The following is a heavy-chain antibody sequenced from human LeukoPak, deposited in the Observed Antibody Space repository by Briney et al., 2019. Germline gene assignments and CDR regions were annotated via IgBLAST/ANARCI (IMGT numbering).Heavy chain of an antibody. J-gene: IGHJ6*02. D-gene: IGHD6-13*01. V-gene: IGHV1-24*01. CDR1: GYTLTELS. CDR2: FDPEDGET. Sequence: ASVKVSCKVSGYTLTELSMHWVRQAPGKGLEWMGGFDPEDGETIYAQKFQGRVTITADKSTSTAYMELSSLRSEDTAVYYCARDSPSSYSSSFAYYGMDVWGQGTTVTVSS. CDR3: ARDSPSSYSSSFAYYGMDV.